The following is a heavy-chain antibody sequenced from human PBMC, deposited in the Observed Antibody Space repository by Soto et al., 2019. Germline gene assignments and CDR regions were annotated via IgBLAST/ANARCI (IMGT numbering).Heavy chain of an antibody. D-gene: IGHD1-26*01. J-gene: IGHJ1*01. CDR2: ISYDGSNK. V-gene: IGHV3-30-3*01. CDR3: ARDRYSGSYYKYFQH. Sequence: QVQLVESGGGVVQPGRSLRLSCGASGFTFSSYAMHWVRQAPGKGLEWVAVISYDGSNKYYADSVKGRFTISRDNSKNTLYRQMNSLRAEDTAVYYCARDRYSGSYYKYFQHWGQGTMVTVSS. CDR1: GFTFSSYA.